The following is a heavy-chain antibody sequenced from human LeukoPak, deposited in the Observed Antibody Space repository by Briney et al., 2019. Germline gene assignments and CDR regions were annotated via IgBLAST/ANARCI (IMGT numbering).Heavy chain of an antibody. CDR2: IYHSGST. D-gene: IGHD2-2*01. Sequence: SGTLSLTCAVSGGSISSSNWWSWVRQPPGKGLEWIGEIYHSGSTNYNPSLKSRVTISVDKSKNQFSLKLSSVTAADTAVYYCARSDCSSTSCYFIDYWGQGTLVTVSS. J-gene: IGHJ4*02. CDR1: GGSISSSNW. CDR3: ARSDCSSTSCYFIDY. V-gene: IGHV4-4*02.